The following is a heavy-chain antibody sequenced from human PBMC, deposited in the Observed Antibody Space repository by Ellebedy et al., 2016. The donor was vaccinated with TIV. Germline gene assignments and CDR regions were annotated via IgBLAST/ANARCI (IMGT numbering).Heavy chain of an antibody. D-gene: IGHD3-10*01. V-gene: IGHV3-15*01. CDR3: TTGTVRGVIGDGFDI. J-gene: IGHJ3*02. CDR1: GFTFNNAW. Sequence: GESLKISCVASGFTFNNAWMSWVRQAPGKGLEWVGRIMSKSDGGTTDYAAPVKGGFSISRDDSKNTTFLQMNSLKTEDTAVYFCTTGTVRGVIGDGFDIWGQGTMVTVSS. CDR2: IMSKSDGGTT.